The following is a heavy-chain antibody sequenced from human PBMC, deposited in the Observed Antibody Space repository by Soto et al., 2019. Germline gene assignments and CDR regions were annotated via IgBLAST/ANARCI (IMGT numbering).Heavy chain of an antibody. Sequence: QLQLQESGPGLVKPSETLSLTCTVSGGSISSSSHYWGWIRQPPGKGLEWFGSIYYSGSTYYNPSLKSRGTIYLDTSKNLCSLTLSSVTAADTAVYYVTRRVNRWYFDLGCRGTLVTVSS. CDR3: TRRVNRWYFDL. V-gene: IGHV4-39*01. CDR1: GGSISSSSHY. CDR2: IYYSGST. J-gene: IGHJ2*01.